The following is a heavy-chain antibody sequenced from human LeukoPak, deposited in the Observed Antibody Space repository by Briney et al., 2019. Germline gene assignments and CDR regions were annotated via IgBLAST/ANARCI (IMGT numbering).Heavy chain of an antibody. V-gene: IGHV3-23*01. CDR1: GFTLSNSA. CDR2: LSGSGITT. CDR3: AKGIYSSGWSYFDY. J-gene: IGHJ4*01. D-gene: IGHD6-19*01. Sequence: PGGSLRLSCAASGFTLSNSAMSWVRQAPGKGLEWGSTLSGSGITTYYADSVKGRFTISRDNSKNTLYLQMNSLRAEDTAVYYCAKGIYSSGWSYFDYWGHGTLVTVSS.